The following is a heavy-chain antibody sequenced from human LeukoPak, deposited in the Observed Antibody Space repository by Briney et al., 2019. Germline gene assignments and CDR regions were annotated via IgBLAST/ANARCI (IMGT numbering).Heavy chain of an antibody. CDR1: GYSISSGYY. CDR2: IYHSGST. D-gene: IGHD3-9*01. J-gene: IGHJ5*02. V-gene: IGHV4-38-2*02. Sequence: SETLSLTCTVSGYSISSGYYWGWIRQPPGKGLEWIGSIYHSGSTYYNPSLKSRVTISVDTSKNQFSLKLSSVTAADTAVYYCARAKRLGDILTGYYIRWFDPWGQGTLVTVSS. CDR3: ARAKRLGDILTGYYIRWFDP.